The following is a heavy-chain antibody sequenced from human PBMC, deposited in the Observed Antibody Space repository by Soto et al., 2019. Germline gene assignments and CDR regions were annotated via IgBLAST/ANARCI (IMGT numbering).Heavy chain of an antibody. CDR3: ATPGSTVTPKVFDY. Sequence: PGGSLRLSCAASGFTFSNFWMSWVRQAPGKGLEWVANIKRDGSEKYYVDSVEGRFTISRDNAKNSVYLQMSSLRVEDTAVYYCATPGSTVTPKVFDYWGQGTLVTVSS. J-gene: IGHJ4*02. D-gene: IGHD2-15*01. CDR2: IKRDGSEK. CDR1: GFTFSNFW. V-gene: IGHV3-7*01.